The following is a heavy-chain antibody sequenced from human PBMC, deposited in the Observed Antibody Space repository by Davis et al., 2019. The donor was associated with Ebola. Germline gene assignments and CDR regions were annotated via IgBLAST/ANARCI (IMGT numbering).Heavy chain of an antibody. CDR1: GFTVSSNY. D-gene: IGHD2-2*01. Sequence: GESLKISCAASGFTVSSNYMSWVRQAPGKGLEWVSVIYSGGSTYYADSVKGRFTISRDNSKNTLYLQMNSLRAEDTAVYFCARQLPYYSYGRDVWGQGTTVTVSS. V-gene: IGHV3-53*01. CDR2: IYSGGST. J-gene: IGHJ6*02. CDR3: ARQLPYYSYGRDV.